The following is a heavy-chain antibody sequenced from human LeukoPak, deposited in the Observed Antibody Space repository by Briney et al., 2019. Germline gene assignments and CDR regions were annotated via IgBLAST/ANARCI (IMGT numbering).Heavy chain of an antibody. CDR3: ARVPVVRNFDS. Sequence: EWVANIKQDGSEKFYVDSVKGRFTISRDNAKNSLYLQMNSLRDDDTAVYYCARVPVVRNFDSWAGEPWSPSP. D-gene: IGHD2-2*01. CDR2: IKQDGSEK. J-gene: IGHJ4*02. V-gene: IGHV3-7*01.